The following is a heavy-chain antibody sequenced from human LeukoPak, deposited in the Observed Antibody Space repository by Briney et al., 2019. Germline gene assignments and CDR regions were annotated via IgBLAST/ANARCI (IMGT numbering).Heavy chain of an antibody. CDR3: AKWGGDSGAEQWLVLDY. CDR2: INSDGSST. V-gene: IGHV3-74*01. CDR1: GFTVSSNY. J-gene: IGHJ4*02. Sequence: PGGSLRLSCAASGFTVSSNYMTWVRQAPGKGLVWVSRINSDGSSTSYADSVKGRFTISRDNSKNTLYLEMNSLRVEDTAIYYCAKWGGDSGAEQWLVLDYWGQGTLVTVSS. D-gene: IGHD6-19*01.